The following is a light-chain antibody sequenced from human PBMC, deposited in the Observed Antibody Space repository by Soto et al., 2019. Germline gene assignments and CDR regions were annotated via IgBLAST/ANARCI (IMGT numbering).Light chain of an antibody. CDR3: QHYNNWPLT. CDR2: GAS. V-gene: IGKV3-15*01. CDR1: QSVSSN. J-gene: IGKJ4*01. Sequence: EIVMTQSPATLSVSPGERATLSCRASQSVSSNLAWYQQKPGQAPRLLIYGASTGATGIPARFSGSGSGTEFSLTISSLQSEDFAVYYCQHYNNWPLTFGGGTKVEI.